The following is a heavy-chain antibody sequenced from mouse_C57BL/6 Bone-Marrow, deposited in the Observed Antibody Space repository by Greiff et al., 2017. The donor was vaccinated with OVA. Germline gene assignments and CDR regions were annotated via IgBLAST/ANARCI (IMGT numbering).Heavy chain of an antibody. J-gene: IGHJ1*03. Sequence: EVQVVESGEGLVKPGGSLKLSCAASGFTFSSYAMSWVRQTPEKRLEWVAYISSGGDYIYYADTVKGRFTISRDNARNTLYLQMSSLKSEDTAMYYCTRGPTVVATDWYFDVWGTGTTVTVSS. CDR2: ISSGGDYI. CDR1: GFTFSSYA. V-gene: IGHV5-9-1*02. CDR3: TRGPTVVATDWYFDV. D-gene: IGHD1-1*01.